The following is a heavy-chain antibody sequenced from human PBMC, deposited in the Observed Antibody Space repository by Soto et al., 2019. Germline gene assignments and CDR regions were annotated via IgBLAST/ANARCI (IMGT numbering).Heavy chain of an antibody. Sequence: LGHSGAACVVTLGSNYINWLRQAPGKGLEWVSIIYSEGTTSYADSVKGRFTISRDNFKNTLHLQMNSLRAEDTAVYYFECLSNWRQGPLVPASS. D-gene: IGHD3-16*01. V-gene: IGHV3-53*01. CDR3: ECLSN. CDR2: IYSEGTT. CDR1: VVTLGSNY. J-gene: IGHJ4*02.